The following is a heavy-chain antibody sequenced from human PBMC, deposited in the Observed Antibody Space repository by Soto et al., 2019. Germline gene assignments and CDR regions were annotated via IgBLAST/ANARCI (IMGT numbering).Heavy chain of an antibody. Sequence: SETLSLTCAVSGGSISSSNWWSWVRQPPGKGLEWIGEIYHSGSTNYNPSLKSRVTISVDKSKNQFSLKLISVTAADTAVYYCARVLMVYAEYNWFDPWGQGTLVTVSS. V-gene: IGHV4-4*02. CDR3: ARVLMVYAEYNWFDP. D-gene: IGHD2-8*01. J-gene: IGHJ5*02. CDR2: IYHSGST. CDR1: GGSISSSNW.